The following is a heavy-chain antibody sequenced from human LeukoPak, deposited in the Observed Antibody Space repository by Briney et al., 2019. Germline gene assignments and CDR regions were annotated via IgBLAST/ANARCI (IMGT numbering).Heavy chain of an antibody. CDR1: GGTYSSYA. CDR3: ARVTAAVL. Sequence: SVKVSCKASGGTYSSYAISWVRQAPRQGLEWMGGIIPIFGTANYAQKFQGRVTITADESTSAAYMELSSLRSEDTAVYYCARVTAAVLWGQGTLVTVSS. D-gene: IGHD6-13*01. CDR2: IIPIFGTA. V-gene: IGHV1-69*13. J-gene: IGHJ4*02.